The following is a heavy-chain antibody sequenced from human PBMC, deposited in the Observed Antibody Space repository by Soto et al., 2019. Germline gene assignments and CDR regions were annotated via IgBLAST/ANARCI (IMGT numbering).Heavy chain of an antibody. CDR3: ARGVHYDSTGYYYFY. D-gene: IGHD3-22*01. Sequence: QVQLVQSGAEVKKPGSSVKVSCKASGGTFSNYAISWLRQAPGQGLEWMGGIIPIFGTANYAQNFQDRVSITADESTSTAYMELRSLRSEDTAVYYCARGVHYDSTGYYYFYWGQGTLVTVSS. J-gene: IGHJ4*02. CDR1: GGTFSNYA. CDR2: IIPIFGTA. V-gene: IGHV1-69*01.